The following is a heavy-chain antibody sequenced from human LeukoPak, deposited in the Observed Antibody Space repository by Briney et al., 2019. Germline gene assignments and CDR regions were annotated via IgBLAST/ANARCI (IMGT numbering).Heavy chain of an antibody. CDR3: AREYAAARPPPGWFDP. J-gene: IGHJ5*02. CDR1: GFTFSSYS. CDR2: ISSSSSYI. V-gene: IGHV3-21*01. D-gene: IGHD6-6*01. Sequence: PGGSLRLSCAASGFTFSSYSMNWVRQAPGKGLEWVSSISSSSSYIYYADSVKGRFTISRDNAKNSLYLQMNSLRAEDTAVYYCAREYAAARPPPGWFDPWGQGTLVTVSS.